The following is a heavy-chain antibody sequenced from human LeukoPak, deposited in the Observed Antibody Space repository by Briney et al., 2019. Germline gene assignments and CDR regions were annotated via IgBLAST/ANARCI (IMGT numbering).Heavy chain of an antibody. CDR1: GFTFYDYA. V-gene: IGHV3-9*01. CDR3: AKGVGIAVAGTSDY. CDR2: ISWNSGSI. Sequence: PGGSLRLSCAASGFTFYDYAMHWVRHAPGKGLEWVSGISWNSGSIGYADSVKGRFTISRDNAKNSLYLQMNSLRAEDTALYYCAKGVGIAVAGTSDYWGQGTLVTVSS. D-gene: IGHD6-19*01. J-gene: IGHJ4*02.